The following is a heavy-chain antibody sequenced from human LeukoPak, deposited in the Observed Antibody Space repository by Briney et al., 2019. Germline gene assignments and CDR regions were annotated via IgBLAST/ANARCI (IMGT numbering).Heavy chain of an antibody. CDR2: INPSGGST. CDR3: ARDGCSGGSCYPSGFDY. J-gene: IGHJ4*02. V-gene: IGHV1-46*01. CDR1: GYTFTSYY. Sequence: GASVKVSCKASGYTFTSYYMHWVRQAPGQGLEWMGIINPSGGSTSYAQKFRGRVTMTRDMSTSTVYMELSSLRSEDTAVYYCARDGCSGGSCYPSGFDYWGQGTLVTVSS. D-gene: IGHD2-15*01.